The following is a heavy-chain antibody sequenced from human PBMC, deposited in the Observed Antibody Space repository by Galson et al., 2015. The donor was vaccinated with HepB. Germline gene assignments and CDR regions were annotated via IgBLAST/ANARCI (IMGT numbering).Heavy chain of an antibody. CDR1: GYSFTSYW. CDR2: IYPGDSDT. Sequence: QSGAEVTKPGESLKISCKGSGYSFTSYWIGWVRQMPGKGLEWMGIIYPGDSDTRYSPSFQGQVTISADKSISTAYLQWSSLKASDTAMYYCARQKEPAAWYSSSWYRGENWFDPWGQGTLVTVSS. CDR3: ARQKEPAAWYSSSWYRGENWFDP. D-gene: IGHD6-13*01. J-gene: IGHJ5*02. V-gene: IGHV5-51*01.